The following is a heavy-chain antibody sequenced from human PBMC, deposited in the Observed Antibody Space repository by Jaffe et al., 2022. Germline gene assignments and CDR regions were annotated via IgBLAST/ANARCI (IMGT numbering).Heavy chain of an antibody. CDR3: ARAHRPILWPAQGHYYYYYMDV. D-gene: IGHD2-21*01. Sequence: QVQLVQSGAEVKKPGSSVKVSCKASGGTFSSYAISWVRQAPGQGLEWMGGIIPIFGTANYAQKFQGRVTITADESTSTAYMELSSLRSEDTAVYYCARAHRPILWPAQGHYYYYYMDVWGKGTTVTVSS. J-gene: IGHJ6*03. V-gene: IGHV1-69*01. CDR1: GGTFSSYA. CDR2: IIPIFGTA.